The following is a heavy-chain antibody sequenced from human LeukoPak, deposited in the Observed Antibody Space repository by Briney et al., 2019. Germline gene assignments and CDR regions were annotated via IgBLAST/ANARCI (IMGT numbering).Heavy chain of an antibody. Sequence: ASVKVSCKASGYTFTGYYMHWVRQAPGQGLEWMGWINPNSGGTNYARKFQGRVTMTRDTSISTAYMELSRLRSDDTAVYYCARDSIVGATPAFDIWGQGTMVTVSS. D-gene: IGHD1-26*01. CDR2: INPNSGGT. CDR3: ARDSIVGATPAFDI. J-gene: IGHJ3*02. CDR1: GYTFTGYY. V-gene: IGHV1-2*02.